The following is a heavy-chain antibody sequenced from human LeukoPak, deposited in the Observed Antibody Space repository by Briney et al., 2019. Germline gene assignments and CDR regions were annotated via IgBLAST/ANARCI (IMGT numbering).Heavy chain of an antibody. CDR1: GVTLGAFG. Sequence: PGGSLRLSCAASGVTLGAFGVHWVRQSPGKGLEWVAAILYDGSKKFYADSARGRFTISRDNSRNTVYLQMNSLRVEDTAVYYCAKGGYYDSSGYSPSDAFDIWGQGTMVTVSS. CDR3: AKGGYYDSSGYSPSDAFDI. D-gene: IGHD3-22*01. V-gene: IGHV3-30*18. J-gene: IGHJ3*02. CDR2: ILYDGSKK.